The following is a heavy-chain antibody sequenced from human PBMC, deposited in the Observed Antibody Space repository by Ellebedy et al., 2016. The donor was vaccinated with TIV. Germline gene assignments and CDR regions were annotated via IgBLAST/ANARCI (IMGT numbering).Heavy chain of an antibody. CDR3: ARLTGIFDY. D-gene: IGHD2-8*02. V-gene: IGHV4-59*12. J-gene: IGHJ4*02. CDR1: GGSISSYY. CDR2: IYYSGST. Sequence: SETLSLTXTVSGGSISSYYWSWIRQPPGKGLEWIGSIYYSGSTYYNPSLKSRVTISVDTSKNQFSLKLSSVTAADTAVYYCARLTGIFDYWGQGTLVTVSS.